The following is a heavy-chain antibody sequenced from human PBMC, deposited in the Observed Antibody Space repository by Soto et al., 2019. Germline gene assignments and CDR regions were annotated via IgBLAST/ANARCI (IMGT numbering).Heavy chain of an antibody. CDR1: GGSFSGYY. Sequence: SETLSLTCAVYGGSFSGYYWSWIRQPPGKGLEWIGEINHSGSTNYNPSLKSRVTISVDTSKNQFSLKLSSVTAADTAVYYCARGSGYDAGFDYWGQGTLVTVSS. CDR3: ARGSGYDAGFDY. J-gene: IGHJ4*02. V-gene: IGHV4-34*01. CDR2: INHSGST. D-gene: IGHD5-12*01.